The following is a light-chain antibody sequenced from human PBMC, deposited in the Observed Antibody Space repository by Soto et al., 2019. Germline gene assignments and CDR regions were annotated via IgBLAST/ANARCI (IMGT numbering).Light chain of an antibody. CDR3: QQYGSSPLT. CDR1: HSFSSD. CDR2: GAS. V-gene: IGKV3-15*01. J-gene: IGKJ5*01. Sequence: EIVMTQSPATLSVSPGERATLSCRASHSFSSDLAWYQQKPGQAPRLLIYGASTRAIGIPARFSGSGSGTEFTLTISSLQSEDFAVYYCQQYGSSPLTFGQGTRLEIK.